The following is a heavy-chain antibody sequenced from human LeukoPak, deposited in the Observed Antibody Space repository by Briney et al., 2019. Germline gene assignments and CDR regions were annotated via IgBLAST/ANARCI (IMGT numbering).Heavy chain of an antibody. V-gene: IGHV4-30-4*01. Sequence: SETLSLTCTVSGGSISSVDYYWSWIRQPPGKGLEWIGYIYYSGSTYNNPALRSRVTISVHPSNNPFSLKLHSVTAADTGVYYCARDHYDTSGYSNGMDVWGQGTTVTVSS. J-gene: IGHJ6*02. CDR3: ARDHYDTSGYSNGMDV. CDR1: GGSISSVDYY. CDR2: IYYSGST. D-gene: IGHD3-22*01.